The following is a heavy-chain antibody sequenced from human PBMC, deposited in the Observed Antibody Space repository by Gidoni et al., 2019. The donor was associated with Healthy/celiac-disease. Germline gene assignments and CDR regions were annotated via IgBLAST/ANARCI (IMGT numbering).Heavy chain of an antibody. Sequence: QLQLQESGPGLVKPSETLSLTCTVSVGSISSSSYYWGWLRQPPGKGLEWIGSIYYSGSTYYNPSLKSRVTISVDTSKNQFSLKLSSVTAADTAVYYCARCLDTIFGVVINLYYYYGMDVWGQGTTVTVSS. D-gene: IGHD3-3*01. CDR2: IYYSGST. J-gene: IGHJ6*02. CDR3: ARCLDTIFGVVINLYYYYGMDV. CDR1: VGSISSSSYY. V-gene: IGHV4-39*01.